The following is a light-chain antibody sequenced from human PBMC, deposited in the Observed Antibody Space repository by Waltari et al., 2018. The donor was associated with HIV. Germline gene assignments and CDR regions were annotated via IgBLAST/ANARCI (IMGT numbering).Light chain of an antibody. CDR2: SNN. Sequence: QSVLTQPPSASGTPGQRVTISCSGRRSNIGSNTVSWYQQLPGTAPKLFIYSNNQRPSGVTDRFSGSKSGTSASLAISGLQSEDEADYYCAAWDDSLNGWVFGGGTKLTVV. CDR3: AAWDDSLNGWV. V-gene: IGLV1-44*01. CDR1: RSNIGSNT. J-gene: IGLJ3*02.